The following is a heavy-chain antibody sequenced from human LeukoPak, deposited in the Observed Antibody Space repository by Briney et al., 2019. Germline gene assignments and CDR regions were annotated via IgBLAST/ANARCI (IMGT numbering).Heavy chain of an antibody. J-gene: IGHJ4*02. Sequence: PGGSLRLSCAASGFTFSSYAMSWVRQAPGKGLEWVSAIGGSGGSTYYADSVKGRFTISRDNSKNTLYLQMNSLRAEDTAVYYCAKVAPYYGSGSYCFDYWGQGTLVTVSS. D-gene: IGHD3-10*01. V-gene: IGHV3-23*01. CDR3: AKVAPYYGSGSYCFDY. CDR2: IGGSGGST. CDR1: GFTFSSYA.